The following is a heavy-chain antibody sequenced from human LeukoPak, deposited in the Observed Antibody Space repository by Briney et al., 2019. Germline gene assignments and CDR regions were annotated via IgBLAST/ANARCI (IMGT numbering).Heavy chain of an antibody. J-gene: IGHJ4*02. CDR3: ARGAVALYYFDY. CDR2: INSNSGGT. V-gene: IGHV1-2*02. Sequence: VASVKVSCKASGYTFTGYYMHWVRQAPGQGVEWMGWINSNSGGTNYAQKLQGRVTMTTGTSTSTAYMELRSLRSDDTAVYYCARGAVALYYFDYWGQGTLVTVSS. D-gene: IGHD6-19*01. CDR1: GYTFTGYY.